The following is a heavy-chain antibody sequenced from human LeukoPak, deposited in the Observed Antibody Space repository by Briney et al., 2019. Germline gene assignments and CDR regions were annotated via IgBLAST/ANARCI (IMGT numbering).Heavy chain of an antibody. Sequence: SETLSLTCTVSGGSISSSSYYWGWIRQPPGKGLEWIGSIYYSGSTYYNPSLKSRVTISVDTSKNQFSLKLSSVTAADTAVYYCARSSDWYAPHDYWGQGTLVTVSS. J-gene: IGHJ4*02. CDR1: GGSISSSSYY. CDR3: ARSSDWYAPHDY. V-gene: IGHV4-39*07. CDR2: IYYSGST. D-gene: IGHD6-19*01.